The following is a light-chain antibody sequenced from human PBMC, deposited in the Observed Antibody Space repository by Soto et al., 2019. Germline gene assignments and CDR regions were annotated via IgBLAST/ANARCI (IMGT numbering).Light chain of an antibody. CDR3: QQRSNWPLT. CDR2: GAS. Sequence: EIVLTQSPSTLSLSPVAGATLSCRASQSVSSSLAWYQQKPGQAPRLLIYGASNRATGIPARFSGSGSGTDFTLTISSLEPEDFAVYYCQQRSNWPLTFGGGTKVEIK. CDR1: QSVSSS. V-gene: IGKV3-11*01. J-gene: IGKJ4*01.